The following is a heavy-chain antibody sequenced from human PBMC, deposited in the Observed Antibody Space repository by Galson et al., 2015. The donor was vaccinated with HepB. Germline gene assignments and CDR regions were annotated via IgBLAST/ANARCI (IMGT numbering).Heavy chain of an antibody. Sequence: SLRLSCAASGFTFDDYAMHWIRQAPGKGLEWVSHISWNSGRIAYADSVKGRFTISRDNAKNSLHLQMSSLRPEDTAVYYCVKEGHDGKLYKEFFQHWGQGARVIVSS. J-gene: IGHJ1*01. CDR2: ISWNSGRI. CDR1: GFTFDDYA. CDR3: VKEGHDGKLYKEFFQH. D-gene: IGHD5-12*01. V-gene: IGHV3-9*01.